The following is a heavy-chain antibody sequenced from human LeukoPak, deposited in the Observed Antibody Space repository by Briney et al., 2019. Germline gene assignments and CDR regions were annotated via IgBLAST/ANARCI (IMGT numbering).Heavy chain of an antibody. CDR2: INPNSGGT. D-gene: IGHD3-3*01. CDR3: ARADYDFWSGYY. CDR1: GYTFTGYY. V-gene: IGHV1-2*02. Sequence: ASVKVSCKASGYTFTGYYMHWVRQVPGQGLEWMGWINPNSGGTNYAQKFQGRVTMTRDTSISTAYMELSRLRSDDTAVYYCARADYDFWSGYYWGQGTLVTVSS. J-gene: IGHJ4*02.